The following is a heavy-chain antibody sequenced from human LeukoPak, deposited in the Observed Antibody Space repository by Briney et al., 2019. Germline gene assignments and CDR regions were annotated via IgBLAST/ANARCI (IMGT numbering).Heavy chain of an antibody. CDR2: ISYDGSEK. CDR3: AKGPRMIGNCYQYGMDV. V-gene: IGHV3-30*18. Sequence: PGGSLRLSCAASGFSFSSFGRHWVRQAPGKGLEWVSTISYDGSEKYFGGSVKGRFIISRDNSKNTLNLQMNSLRAEDTAVYYCAKGPRMIGNCYQYGMDVWGQGTTVTDSS. D-gene: IGHD2-21*01. CDR1: GFSFSSFG. J-gene: IGHJ6*02.